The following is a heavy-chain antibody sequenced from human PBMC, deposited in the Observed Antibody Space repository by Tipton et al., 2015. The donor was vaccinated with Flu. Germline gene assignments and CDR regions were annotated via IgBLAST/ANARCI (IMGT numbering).Heavy chain of an antibody. V-gene: IGHV3-23*01. CDR2: IGGSGGRT. Sequence: SLRLSCAASEFPFSRYAMSWVRQAPGKGLEWVSTIGGSGGRTYYADSVKGRFTISSDNSKNTLYLQMNSLRAEDTAVYYCAKTLTVVTDNDALNMWGQGTMVTVSS. D-gene: IGHD4-23*01. CDR3: AKTLTVVTDNDALNM. J-gene: IGHJ3*02. CDR1: EFPFSRYA.